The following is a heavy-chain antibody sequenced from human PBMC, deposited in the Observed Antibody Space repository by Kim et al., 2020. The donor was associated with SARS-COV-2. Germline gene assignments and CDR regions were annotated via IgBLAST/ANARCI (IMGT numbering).Heavy chain of an antibody. CDR3: ARGDGYSLDFDY. CDR2: IYYSGST. V-gene: IGHV4-61*01. Sequence: SETLSLTCIVSGGSLSTGSYFWSWIRQPPGKGLEWIAYIYYSGSTDYNPSLKSRVTISVDTSKNQFSLQLYSVTAADTAVYYCARGDGYSLDFDYWGQGT. D-gene: IGHD2-15*01. J-gene: IGHJ4*02. CDR1: GGSLSTGSYF.